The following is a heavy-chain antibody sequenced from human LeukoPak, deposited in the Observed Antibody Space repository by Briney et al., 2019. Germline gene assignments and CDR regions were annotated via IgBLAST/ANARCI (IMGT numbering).Heavy chain of an antibody. D-gene: IGHD1-26*01. CDR3: ARDGNRGFDY. V-gene: IGHV4-34*01. CDR2: INHSGST. CDR1: GGSFSGYY. J-gene: IGHJ4*02. Sequence: SETLSLTCAVYGGSFSGYYWSWIRQPPGKGLEWIGEINHSGSTNYNPSLKSRVTISVDASKNQFSLKLSSVTAADTAVYYCARDGNRGFDYWGQGTLVTVSS.